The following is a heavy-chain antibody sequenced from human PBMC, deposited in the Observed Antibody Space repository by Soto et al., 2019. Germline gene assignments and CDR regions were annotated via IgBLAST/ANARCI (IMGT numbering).Heavy chain of an antibody. Sequence: EEHLLESGGGLVQPGGSLRLSCAASGFTFSSFAMSWVRQAPGKGLEWVSAISGSGGSTYYADSVKGRFTISRDNSKNTLYLQMNSLRAEDTAVYYCPIGGLLPLGYWGQGTLVTVSS. V-gene: IGHV3-23*01. CDR1: GFTFSSFA. D-gene: IGHD2-15*01. CDR3: PIGGLLPLGY. J-gene: IGHJ4*02. CDR2: ISGSGGST.